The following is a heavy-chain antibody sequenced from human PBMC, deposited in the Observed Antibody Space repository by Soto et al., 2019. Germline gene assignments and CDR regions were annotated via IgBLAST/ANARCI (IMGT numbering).Heavy chain of an antibody. J-gene: IGHJ4*02. D-gene: IGHD1-26*01. CDR2: ISAYNGNT. CDR3: ARDTYSGSYFAY. Sequence: ASVKVSCKASGYTFTSYGVSWVRQAPGQGLEWMGWISAYNGNTNYAQKLQGRVTMTTDTSTSTAYMELRSLRSDDTAVYYCARDTYSGSYFAYWGQGTLVTVSS. V-gene: IGHV1-18*01. CDR1: GYTFTSYG.